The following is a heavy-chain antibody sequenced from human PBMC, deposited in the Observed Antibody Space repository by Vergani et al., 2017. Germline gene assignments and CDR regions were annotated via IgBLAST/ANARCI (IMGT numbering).Heavy chain of an antibody. Sequence: QVQLVESGGGLVKPGGSLRLSCAASGFTFSDYYMSWIRQAPGKGLEWVSYISSSSSYTNYADSVKGRFTISRDNAKNSLYLQMNSLRAEDTAVYYCAGDLSIEAAAGAKDIDAFDIWGQGTMVTVSS. CDR2: ISSSSSYT. J-gene: IGHJ3*02. CDR3: AGDLSIEAAAGAKDIDAFDI. CDR1: GFTFSDYY. V-gene: IGHV3-11*06. D-gene: IGHD6-13*01.